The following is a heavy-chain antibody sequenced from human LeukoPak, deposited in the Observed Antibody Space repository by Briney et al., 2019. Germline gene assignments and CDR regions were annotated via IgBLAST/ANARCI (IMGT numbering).Heavy chain of an antibody. CDR3: VGYCSSTSCSYYYGMDV. CDR1: GGSISSYY. V-gene: IGHV4-59*08. Sequence: SETLSLTCTVSGGSISSYYWSWIRQPPGKGLEWIGYIYYSGSTNYNSSLKSRVTISVDTSKNQFSLKLSSVTAADTAVYYCVGYCSSTSCSYYYGMDVWGQGTTVTVSS. CDR2: IYYSGST. D-gene: IGHD2-2*01. J-gene: IGHJ6*02.